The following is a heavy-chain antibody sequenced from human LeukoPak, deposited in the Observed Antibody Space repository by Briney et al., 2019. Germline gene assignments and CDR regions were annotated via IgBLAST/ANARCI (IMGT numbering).Heavy chain of an antibody. CDR1: GGSISSSSYY. D-gene: IGHD6-19*01. V-gene: IGHV4-39*07. Sequence: SETLSLTCTVSGGSISSSSYYWGWIRQPPGKGLEWIGSIYYSGSTYYNPSLKSRVTISVDTSKNQFSPKLSSVTAADTAVYYCARGIAVAGRPFGYWGQGTLVTVSS. J-gene: IGHJ4*02. CDR2: IYYSGST. CDR3: ARGIAVAGRPFGY.